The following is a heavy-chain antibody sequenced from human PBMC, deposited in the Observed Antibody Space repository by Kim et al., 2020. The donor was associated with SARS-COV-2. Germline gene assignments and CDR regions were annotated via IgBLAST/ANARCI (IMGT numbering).Heavy chain of an antibody. Sequence: AASVKGRFTISRDNARNTLYLQMNSLRAEDTAVYYCARDLDWLLYDSWGQGTLVTVSS. J-gene: IGHJ4*02. D-gene: IGHD3-3*01. CDR3: ARDLDWLLYDS. V-gene: IGHV3-74*01.